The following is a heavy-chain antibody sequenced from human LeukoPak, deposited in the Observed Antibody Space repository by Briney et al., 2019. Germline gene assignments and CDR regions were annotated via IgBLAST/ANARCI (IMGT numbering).Heavy chain of an antibody. CDR2: IIPIFGTA. Sequence: SVKVSCKASGGTFSSYAISWVRQAPGQGLELMGGIIPIFGTANYAQKFQGRVTITADKSTSTAYMELSSLRSEDTAVYYCARVHGYCSSTSCYGYWGQGTLVTVSS. V-gene: IGHV1-69*06. CDR3: ARVHGYCSSTSCYGY. CDR1: GGTFSSYA. J-gene: IGHJ4*02. D-gene: IGHD2-2*01.